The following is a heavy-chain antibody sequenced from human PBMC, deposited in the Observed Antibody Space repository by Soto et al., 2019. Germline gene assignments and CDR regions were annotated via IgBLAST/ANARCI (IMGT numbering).Heavy chain of an antibody. D-gene: IGHD4-17*01. CDR3: ARAFSVSNFDY. V-gene: IGHV4-31*03. J-gene: IGHJ4*02. CDR1: GGSVSSGAYF. CDR2: IFYSGST. Sequence: PSETLSLTCTVSGGSVSSGAYFWSWIRQRPGKGLEWIGYIFYSGSTLYNPSLRSRVSISAATSQNQFSLRLTSVTAADTAVYYCARAFSVSNFDYWGPGSLVTVSS.